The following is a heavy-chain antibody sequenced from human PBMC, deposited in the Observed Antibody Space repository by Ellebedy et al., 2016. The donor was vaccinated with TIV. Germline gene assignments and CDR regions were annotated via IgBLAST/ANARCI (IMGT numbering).Heavy chain of an antibody. CDR2: IYYSGET. CDR1: GDSISRGGYY. CDR3: ARLRVGASMPTDY. Sequence: MPSETLSLTCTVSGDSISRGGYYWGWIRQHPGKGLEWIGSIYYSGETFYNPSLKSRATVSSEKSMNRFSLRLTSVTAADTAVYYCARLRVGASMPTDYWGPGTLVNVSS. D-gene: IGHD1-26*01. V-gene: IGHV4-31*03. J-gene: IGHJ4*01.